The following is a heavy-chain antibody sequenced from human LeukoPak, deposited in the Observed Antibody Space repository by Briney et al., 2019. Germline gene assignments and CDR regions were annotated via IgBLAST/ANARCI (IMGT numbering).Heavy chain of an antibody. CDR2: IGPRNSAA. D-gene: IGHD2-2*01. V-gene: IGHV1-2*02. J-gene: IGHJ4*02. CDR3: AREGSDQLSKDFDY. Sequence: ASMKVSCKSSGFTFTGHYIHWVRQAPGQGLEWMGYIGPRNSAASYAEKFQGRVTMTRDTSLSTAYMGLSRLTSDDTAVYYCAREGSDQLSKDFDYWGQGTLVTVSS. CDR1: GFTFTGHY.